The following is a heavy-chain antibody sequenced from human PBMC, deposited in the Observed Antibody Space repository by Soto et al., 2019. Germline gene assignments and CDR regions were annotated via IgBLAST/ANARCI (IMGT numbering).Heavy chain of an antibody. J-gene: IGHJ4*02. CDR3: ARVHSSSLDY. CDR1: GFTFSSYA. D-gene: IGHD6-13*01. CDR2: ISGSGGST. V-gene: IGHV3-23*01. Sequence: GGSLGLSCAASGFTFSSYAMSWVRQAPGKGLEWVSAISGSGGSTYYADSVKGRFTISRDNSKNTLYLQMNSLRAGDTAVYYCARVHSSSLDYWGQGTLVTVSS.